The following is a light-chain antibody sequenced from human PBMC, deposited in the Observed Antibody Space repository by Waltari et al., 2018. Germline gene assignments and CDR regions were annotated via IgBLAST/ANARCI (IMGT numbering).Light chain of an antibody. CDR2: DAS. CDR1: QSVSSY. V-gene: IGKV3-11*01. J-gene: IGKJ1*01. CDR3: QQRSNWPWT. Sequence: EIVLTQSPATLSLSPGERATLSCRASQSVSSYLAWYQHQPGQAPRLLIYDASNRATGIPARFSGSGSGTGFTLTINSLEPEDCAVYYCQQRSNWPWTFGQGTKVEIK.